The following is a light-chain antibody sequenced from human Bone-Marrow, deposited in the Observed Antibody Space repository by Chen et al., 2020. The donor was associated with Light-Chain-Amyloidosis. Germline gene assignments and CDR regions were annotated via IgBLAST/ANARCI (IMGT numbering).Light chain of an antibody. Sequence: YELTQPPSVSVSPGQTARITCSGDDLPTKYAYWYQQKPGQAPVLVIHRDTERPSGISERFSGSSSGKTATLTISGVQAEDEADYHCQSADSSGTYEVIFGGGTKLTVL. J-gene: IGLJ2*01. CDR2: RDT. CDR1: DLPTKY. CDR3: QSADSSGTYEVI. V-gene: IGLV3-25*03.